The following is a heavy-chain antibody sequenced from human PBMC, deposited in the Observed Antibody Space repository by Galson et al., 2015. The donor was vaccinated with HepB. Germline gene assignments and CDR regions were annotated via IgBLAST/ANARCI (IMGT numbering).Heavy chain of an antibody. Sequence: SCKASGFTFTSSAMQWVRQARGQRLEWIGWIVVGSGNTNYAQKFQERVTITRDMSTSTAYMELSSLRSEDTAVYYCAADLGQQPEEYLQHWGQGTLVTVSS. J-gene: IGHJ1*01. D-gene: IGHD6-13*01. CDR3: AADLGQQPEEYLQH. CDR1: GFTFTSSA. V-gene: IGHV1-58*02. CDR2: IVVGSGNT.